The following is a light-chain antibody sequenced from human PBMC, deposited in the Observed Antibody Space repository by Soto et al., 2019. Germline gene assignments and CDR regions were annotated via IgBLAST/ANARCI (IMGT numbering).Light chain of an antibody. V-gene: IGKV1-5*03. CDR3: QQYNFSPT. CDR1: QSISTW. Sequence: DIQMTQSPSTLSAFVGDRVTITCRASQSISTWLAWYQQKPGKAPKLLIHKASSLESGVPSRFSGSGSGTEFTLTISHLQPDDFATYYCQQYNFSPTFGGGTKVEIK. J-gene: IGKJ4*01. CDR2: KAS.